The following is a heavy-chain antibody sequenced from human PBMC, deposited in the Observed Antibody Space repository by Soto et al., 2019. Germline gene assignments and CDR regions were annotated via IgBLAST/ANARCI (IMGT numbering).Heavy chain of an antibody. D-gene: IGHD6-6*01. J-gene: IGHJ5*02. CDR1: GFTFDDYA. CDR3: AKSSSATSYNWFDP. Sequence: GGSLRLSCAASGFTFDDYAMHWVRQAPGKGLEWVSGISWNSGSIGYADSVKGRFTISRDNAKNSLYLQMNSLRAEDTALYYCAKSSSATSYNWFDPWGQGTLVTVSS. V-gene: IGHV3-9*01. CDR2: ISWNSGSI.